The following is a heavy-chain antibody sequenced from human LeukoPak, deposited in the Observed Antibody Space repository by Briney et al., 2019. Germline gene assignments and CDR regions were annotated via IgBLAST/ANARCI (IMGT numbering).Heavy chain of an antibody. CDR3: AGSRVRGPMND. CDR2: ISSSSDYI. Sequence: TGGSPRLSCAASGFSFSSYSMNWVRQAPGKGLEWVSSISSSSDYIYYADSVKGRFTVSRDNAKNSLYLQMSSLRAEDTAVYYCAGSRVRGPMNDWGQGTLVTVSS. D-gene: IGHD3-10*01. J-gene: IGHJ4*02. CDR1: GFSFSSYS. V-gene: IGHV3-21*01.